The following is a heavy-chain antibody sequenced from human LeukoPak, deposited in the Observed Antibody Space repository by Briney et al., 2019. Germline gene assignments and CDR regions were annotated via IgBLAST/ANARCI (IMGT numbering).Heavy chain of an antibody. CDR3: ARCTASCYANAFDV. CDR1: GFTFNNNA. J-gene: IGHJ3*01. CDR2: NNGGGDAT. D-gene: IGHD2-2*01. V-gene: IGHV3-23*01. Sequence: PGGSLRLSCAPSGFTFNNNAMSWVPQAPGRGREWVSANNGGGDATEYADSVKGRFTISRDNSKNTLYLQMNSLRPDDTAVYYCARCTASCYANAFDVWGQGTLLTVSS.